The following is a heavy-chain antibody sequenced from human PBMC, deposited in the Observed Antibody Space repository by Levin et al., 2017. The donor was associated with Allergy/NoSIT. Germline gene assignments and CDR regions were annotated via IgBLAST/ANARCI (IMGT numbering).Heavy chain of an antibody. D-gene: IGHD5-12*01. CDR1: GFTFRDYW. V-gene: IGHV3-7*03. Sequence: GGSLRLSCAATGFTFRDYWMTWVRQTPERGLEWVANIDQDGSQKYYVDSVKGRFSISRDNAKNSVDLQMNYLRDDDTAVYYCARKLRGSSAYDAVDVWGHGTMVTFSS. CDR2: IDQDGSQK. CDR3: ARKLRGSSAYDAVDV. J-gene: IGHJ3*01.